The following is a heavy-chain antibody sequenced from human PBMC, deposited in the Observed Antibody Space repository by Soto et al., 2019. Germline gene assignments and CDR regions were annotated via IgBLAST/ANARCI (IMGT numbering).Heavy chain of an antibody. Sequence: QTGGSLRLSCAASGFTFDDYTMHWVRQAPGKGLEWVSLISWDGGSTYYADSVKGRFTISRDNSKNSLYLQMNSLRTEDTALYYCAKDMAPSYYYYYGMDVWGQGTTVTVSS. V-gene: IGHV3-43*01. CDR3: AKDMAPSYYYYYGMDV. J-gene: IGHJ6*02. CDR1: GFTFDDYT. CDR2: ISWDGGST.